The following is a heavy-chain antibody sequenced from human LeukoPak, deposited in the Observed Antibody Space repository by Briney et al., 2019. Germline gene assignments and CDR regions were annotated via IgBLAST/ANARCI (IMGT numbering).Heavy chain of an antibody. V-gene: IGHV3-7*01. D-gene: IGHD2-15*01. CDR2: INPDGRAT. J-gene: IGHJ1*01. CDR3: ASSHDSAGND. Sequence: GGSLRLSCAASGFTFSTSWMSWVRQAPGKGLEWLANINPDGRATFYEDSVKGRFIISRDNAKNSLFLQMSSLKDDDTALYYCASSHDSAGNDWGQGTVVTVYS. CDR1: GFTFSTSW.